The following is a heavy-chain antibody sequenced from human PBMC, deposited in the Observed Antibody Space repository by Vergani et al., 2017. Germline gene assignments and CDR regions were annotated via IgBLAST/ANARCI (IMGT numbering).Heavy chain of an antibody. V-gene: IGHV3-23*01. CDR1: GFSFPGYA. J-gene: IGHJ4*02. CDR3: TKGRRVYTGYFLDY. Sequence: EVQLLESGGGLVQPGGSLRLSCEASGFSFPGYAMSWVRQAPGKGLEWVSSVSGSSATPYYADSVKGRFIISRDNVKNTLHLQMNSRRADDTAVYYCTKGRRVYTGYFLDYWGQGTLATDS. CDR2: VSGSSATP. D-gene: IGHD5-12*01.